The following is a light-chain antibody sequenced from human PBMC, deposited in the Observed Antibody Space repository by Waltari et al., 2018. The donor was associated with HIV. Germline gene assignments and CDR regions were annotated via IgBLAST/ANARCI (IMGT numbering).Light chain of an antibody. V-gene: IGLV1-40*01. Sequence: QSVLTQPPAVSGALGQRVSNSCTGTTPTIGANYDVPWYQQYPGRAPKVLVYGSRHRPSGVPDRFSGSKSGSSASLAITGLQAEDEAEYYCQSYDSSLSGSVFGGGTKVTVL. CDR1: TPTIGANYD. CDR3: QSYDSSLSGSV. J-gene: IGLJ2*01. CDR2: GSR.